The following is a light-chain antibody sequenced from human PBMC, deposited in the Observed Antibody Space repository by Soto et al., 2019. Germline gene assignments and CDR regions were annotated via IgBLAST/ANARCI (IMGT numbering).Light chain of an antibody. Sequence: QAVVTQPPSASGTPGQRVTLSCSGSRFNIGGNTVNWYQEVPGTAPKLLIHNNDQRPSGVPDRFSASKSGTSASLAISGLQSEDEAVYFCAAWEDSVNAMLFGGGTKVTVL. CDR2: NND. CDR1: RFNIGGNT. J-gene: IGLJ3*02. V-gene: IGLV1-44*01. CDR3: AAWEDSVNAML.